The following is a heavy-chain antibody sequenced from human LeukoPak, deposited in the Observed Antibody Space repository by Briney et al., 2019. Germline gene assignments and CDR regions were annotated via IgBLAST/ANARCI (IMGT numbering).Heavy chain of an antibody. J-gene: IGHJ3*02. CDR3: AKAVRYSSGWNDAFDI. V-gene: IGHV3-23*01. Sequence: HPGGSLRLSCAASGFTFSSYGMSWVRQAPGKGLEWVSAISGSGGSTYYADSVKGRFTISRDNSKNTLFLQMNSLRAEDTAVYYCAKAVRYSSGWNDAFDIWGQGTMVTVSS. CDR1: GFTFSSYG. D-gene: IGHD6-19*01. CDR2: ISGSGGST.